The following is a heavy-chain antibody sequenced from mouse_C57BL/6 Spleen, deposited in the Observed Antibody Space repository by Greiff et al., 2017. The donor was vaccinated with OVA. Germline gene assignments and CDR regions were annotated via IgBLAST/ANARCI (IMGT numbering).Heavy chain of an antibody. CDR3: ANKMDD. Sequence: EVKLVESGGGLVKPGGSLKLSCAASGFTFSDYGMHWVRQAPEKGLEWVAYISSGSSTIYSADTVKGRFTITRDNAKNTLFLQMTILRSEDTAMYYCANKMDDWGQGTSVTVSA. CDR2: ISSGSSTI. V-gene: IGHV5-17*01. J-gene: IGHJ4*01. CDR1: GFTFSDYG.